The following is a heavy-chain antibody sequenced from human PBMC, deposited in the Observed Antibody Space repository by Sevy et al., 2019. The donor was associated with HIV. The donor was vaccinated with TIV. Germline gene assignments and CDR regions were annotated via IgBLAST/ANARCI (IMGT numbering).Heavy chain of an antibody. D-gene: IGHD6-19*01. J-gene: IGHJ4*02. Sequence: GGSLRLSCAASEFMFSTYAMHWVRQAPGKGLEWVAVISYDGSSHYYADSVKGRFTISRDNSKNTLFLQMNSLRLEDTAFYYGAWDAGYSTDWYPSDYWGQGTLVTVSS. V-gene: IGHV3-30-3*01. CDR3: AWDAGYSTDWYPSDY. CDR2: ISYDGSSH. CDR1: EFMFSTYA.